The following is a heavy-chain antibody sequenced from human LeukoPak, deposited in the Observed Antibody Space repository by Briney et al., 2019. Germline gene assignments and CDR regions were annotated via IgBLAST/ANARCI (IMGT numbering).Heavy chain of an antibody. V-gene: IGHV1-69*13. CDR2: IIPIFGTA. Sequence: GASVKVSCKASGGTFSSYAISWVRQAPGQGLEWMGGIIPIFGTANYAQKFQGRVTITADESTSTAYMELSSLRSEDTAVYYCARDPEPIPPRGVATIRTYFDYWGQGTLVTVSS. D-gene: IGHD5-12*01. CDR1: GGTFSSYA. J-gene: IGHJ4*02. CDR3: ARDPEPIPPRGVATIRTYFDY.